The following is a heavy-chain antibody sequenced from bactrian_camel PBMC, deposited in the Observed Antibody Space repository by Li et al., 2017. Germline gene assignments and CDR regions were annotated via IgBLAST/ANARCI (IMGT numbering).Heavy chain of an antibody. CDR1: GLVYPFWS. V-gene: IGHV3S63*01. D-gene: IGHD6*01. CDR2: IDSRGTT. Sequence: HVQLVESGGGSVQACGSLTLSCAASGLVYPFWSMAWFRQAPGKEREGVARIDSRGTTEYVDSVKGRFTISHDNANDTTFLQMNSLMPEDSAMYYCAAGPDGSDLNTASDFDNWGQGTQVTV. CDR3: AAGPDGSDLNTASDFDN. J-gene: IGHJ6*01.